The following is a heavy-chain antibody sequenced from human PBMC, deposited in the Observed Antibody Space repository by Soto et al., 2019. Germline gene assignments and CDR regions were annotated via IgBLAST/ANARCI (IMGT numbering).Heavy chain of an antibody. CDR2: ISGSGGNT. Sequence: PGGSLRLSCAASGFTFSAYAMNGVRQAPGKGLEWVSLISGSGGNTYYADSVKGRFTISRDSSRNTLYLQMSSLRAEDTAIYYCAKAYTSGSSDYWGQGTLVTVSS. CDR1: GFTFSAYA. V-gene: IGHV3-23*01. D-gene: IGHD3-10*01. CDR3: AKAYTSGSSDY. J-gene: IGHJ4*02.